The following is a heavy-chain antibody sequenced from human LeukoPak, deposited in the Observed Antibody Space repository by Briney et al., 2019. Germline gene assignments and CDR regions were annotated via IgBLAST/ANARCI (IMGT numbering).Heavy chain of an antibody. D-gene: IGHD1-1*01. J-gene: IGHJ4*02. CDR1: GYTFTNFG. Sequence: ASVKVPCKASGYTFTNFGVAWVRQAPGQGLEWMAWISAYNGNPNYAQKFQGRVTMTTDTSTSTAYMELRNLTSDETAVYFCARGGGTRVYYFDYWGQGTLVTVPS. CDR3: ARGGGTRVYYFDY. V-gene: IGHV1-18*01. CDR2: ISAYNGNP.